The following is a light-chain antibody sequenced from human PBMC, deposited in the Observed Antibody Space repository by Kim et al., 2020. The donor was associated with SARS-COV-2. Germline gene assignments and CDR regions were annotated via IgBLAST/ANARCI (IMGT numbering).Light chain of an antibody. CDR3: LQHNSYPIT. J-gene: IGKJ5*01. CDR1: QDIRND. CDR2: GAS. V-gene: IGKV1-17*01. Sequence: ASVGDKVTMSCRASQDIRNDLGWYQQNPGRAPKRLIYGASSLQSGVPSRFSGSGSGTEFTLTISSLQPEDFATYFCLQHNSYPITFGQGTRLEIK.